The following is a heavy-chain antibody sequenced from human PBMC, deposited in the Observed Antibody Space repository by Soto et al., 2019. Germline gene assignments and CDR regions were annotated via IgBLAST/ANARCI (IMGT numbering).Heavy chain of an antibody. CDR3: ATAGRWYYDSSGNLVY. CDR2: FDPEDGET. D-gene: IGHD3-22*01. CDR1: GYTLTELS. J-gene: IGHJ4*02. V-gene: IGHV1-24*01. Sequence: QVQLVQSGAEVKKPGASVKVSCKVSGYTLTELSMHWVRQAPGKGLEWMGGFDPEDGETIYAQKFQGRVTMTEDTSTDTAYMQLSSLRSVDPAVYYCATAGRWYYDSSGNLVYWGQGTLVTVSS.